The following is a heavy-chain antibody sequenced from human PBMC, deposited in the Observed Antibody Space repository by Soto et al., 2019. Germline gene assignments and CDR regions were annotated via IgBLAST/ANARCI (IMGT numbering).Heavy chain of an antibody. V-gene: IGHV1-2*02. CDR2: INPNSGGT. J-gene: IGHJ4*02. D-gene: IGHD3-9*01. CDR3: ATSIRYFDWSLDY. CDR1: GYTFTGYY. Sequence: ASVKVSCKASGYTFTGYYMHWVRQAPGQGLEWMGWINPNSGGTNYAQKFQGRVTMTRDTSISTAYMELSRLRSVDTAVYYCATSIRYFDWSLDYWDQGTLVTVSS.